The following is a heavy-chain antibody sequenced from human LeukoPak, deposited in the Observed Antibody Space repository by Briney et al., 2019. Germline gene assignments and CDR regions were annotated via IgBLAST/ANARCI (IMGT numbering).Heavy chain of an antibody. CDR3: ARRLKRRAQDFGEVWGYSNKFGQYLFDY. V-gene: IGHV3-53*01. D-gene: IGHD4-11*01. J-gene: IGHJ4*01. CDR2: IYSGGST. CDR1: GFTVSSNY. Sequence: GGSLRLSCAASGFTVSSNYMSWVRQAPGKGLEWVSVIYSGGSTYYADSVKGRFTISRDNSKKTLYLQMNSLRAEDTAVYYCARRLKRRAQDFGEVWGYSNKFGQYLFDYWGQGTLVTVSS.